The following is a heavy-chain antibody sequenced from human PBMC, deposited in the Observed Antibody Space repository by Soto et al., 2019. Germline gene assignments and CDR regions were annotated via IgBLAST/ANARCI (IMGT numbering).Heavy chain of an antibody. J-gene: IGHJ3*02. V-gene: IGHV3-48*01. CDR2: ISSSSSTI. CDR1: GFTFSSYS. CDR3: ARELPGSGSYSNHDAFDI. D-gene: IGHD3-10*01. Sequence: GGSLRLSCAASGFTFSSYSMNWVRQAPGKGLEWVSYISSSSSTIYYADSVKGRFTISRDNAKNSLYLQMNSLRAEDTAVYYCARELPGSGSYSNHDAFDIWGQGTMVTVSS.